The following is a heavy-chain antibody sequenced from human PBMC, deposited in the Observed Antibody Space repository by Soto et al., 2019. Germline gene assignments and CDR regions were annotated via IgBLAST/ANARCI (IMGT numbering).Heavy chain of an antibody. CDR1: GSTFSIYG. CDR3: APSGCRAPTGEDGMDV. D-gene: IGHD2-8*02. J-gene: IGHJ6*02. CDR2: IIPILTTP. Sequence: QVQLVQSGAEVKKTGSSVKVSCKASGSTFSIYGFSWVRQAPGQGPEWIGGIIPILTTPNYAQKFQGRVTIVADESTTTVDMELSSLKFEDTALYYCAPSGCRAPTGEDGMDVCGQGTSLTASS. V-gene: IGHV1-69*01.